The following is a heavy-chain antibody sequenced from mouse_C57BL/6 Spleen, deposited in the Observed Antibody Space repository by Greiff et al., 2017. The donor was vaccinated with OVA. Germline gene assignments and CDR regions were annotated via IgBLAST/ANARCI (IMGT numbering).Heavy chain of an antibody. CDR3: ARTGSSSYYAMDY. J-gene: IGHJ4*01. D-gene: IGHD1-1*01. CDR1: GYTFTSYW. Sequence: QVQLKQPGAELVKPGASVKMSCKASGYTFTSYWITWVKQRPGQGLEWIGDIYPGSGSTNYNEKFKSKATLTVDTSSSTAYMQLSSLTSEDSAVYYCARTGSSSYYAMDYWGQGTSVTVSS. V-gene: IGHV1-55*01. CDR2: IYPGSGST.